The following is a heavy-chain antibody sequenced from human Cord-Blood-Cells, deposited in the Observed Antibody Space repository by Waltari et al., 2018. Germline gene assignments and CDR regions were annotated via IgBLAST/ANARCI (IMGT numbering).Heavy chain of an antibody. J-gene: IGHJ3*02. Sequence: QVQLVQSGAEGKKPGSSVKVYCKASGGTFSSYGISGVRQAPGQGLEWMGGIIPMFGTANYAQKFQGSIKITADESASTAYMELSSLRSEDTAVYYCASPYYYGSGSYYFAFDIWGQGTMVTVSS. CDR3: ASPYYYGSGSYYFAFDI. CDR2: IIPMFGTA. V-gene: IGHV1-69*01. D-gene: IGHD3-10*01. CDR1: GGTFSSYG.